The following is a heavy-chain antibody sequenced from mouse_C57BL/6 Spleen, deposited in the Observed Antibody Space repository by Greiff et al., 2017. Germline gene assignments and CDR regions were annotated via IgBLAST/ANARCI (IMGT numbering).Heavy chain of an antibody. CDR2: IYPGDGDT. CDR1: GYAFSSYW. D-gene: IGHD2-5*01. CDR3: ARGGDSKGFDY. V-gene: IGHV1-80*01. J-gene: IGHJ2*01. Sequence: VQLQQSGAELVKPGASVKISCKASGYAFSSYWMNWVKQRPGKGLEWIGQIYPGDGDTNYNGKFKSKATLTADKSSSTAYMQLSSLTSEDSAVYFCARGGDSKGFDYWGQGTTLTVSA.